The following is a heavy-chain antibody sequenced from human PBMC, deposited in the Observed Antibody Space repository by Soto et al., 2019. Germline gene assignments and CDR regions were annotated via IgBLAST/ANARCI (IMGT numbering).Heavy chain of an antibody. CDR3: ARRLDCTNGVCYPHWFDP. D-gene: IGHD2-8*01. J-gene: IGHJ5*02. V-gene: IGHV4-39*01. Sequence: QLQLQESGPGLVKPSETLSLTCTVSGGSISSSSYYWGWIRQPPGKGLEWIGSIYYSGSTYYNPSLKSRVTISVDTSKTQFSLKLSSVTAADTAVYYCARRLDCTNGVCYPHWFDPWGQGTLVTVSS. CDR2: IYYSGST. CDR1: GGSISSSSYY.